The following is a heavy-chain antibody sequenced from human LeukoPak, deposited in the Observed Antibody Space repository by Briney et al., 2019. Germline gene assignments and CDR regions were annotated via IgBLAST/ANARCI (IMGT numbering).Heavy chain of an antibody. Sequence: GGSLRLSCAASGFTFSSYAMHWVRQAPGKGLEWVAVISYDGSNKYYADSVKGRFTISRDNSKNTLYLQMNSLRAEDTAVYYCARDYYGSGSYIHYGMDVWGQGTTVTVSS. CDR2: ISYDGSNK. D-gene: IGHD3-10*01. CDR3: ARDYYGSGSYIHYGMDV. CDR1: GFTFSSYA. V-gene: IGHV3-30*04. J-gene: IGHJ6*02.